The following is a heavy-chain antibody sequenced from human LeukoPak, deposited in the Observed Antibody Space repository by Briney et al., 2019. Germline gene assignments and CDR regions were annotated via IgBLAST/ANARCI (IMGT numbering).Heavy chain of an antibody. J-gene: IGHJ4*02. D-gene: IGHD4-17*01. CDR3: ARGYGDRY. Sequence: SETLSLTCAVSGGSISSSNWWSWVRQPPGKGLEWIGNIYYSGSTYYNPSLKSRVTISVDTSKNQFSLKLSSVTAADTAVYYCARGYGDRYWGQGTLVTVSS. V-gene: IGHV4-4*02. CDR2: IYYSGST. CDR1: GGSISSSNW.